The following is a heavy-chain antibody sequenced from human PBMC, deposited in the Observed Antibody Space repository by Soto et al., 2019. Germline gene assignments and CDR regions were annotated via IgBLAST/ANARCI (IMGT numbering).Heavy chain of an antibody. V-gene: IGHV4-59*01. CDR2: IYYSGST. CDR3: SRVGYSGYDDLAFDI. D-gene: IGHD5-12*01. Sequence: SETLSLTCTVSGGSISSYYWSWIRQPPGKGLEWIGYIYYSGSTNYNPSLKSRVTISVDTSKNQFSLKLSSVTAADTAVYYCSRVGYSGYDDLAFDIWGKETMVTVSS. CDR1: GGSISSYY. J-gene: IGHJ3*02.